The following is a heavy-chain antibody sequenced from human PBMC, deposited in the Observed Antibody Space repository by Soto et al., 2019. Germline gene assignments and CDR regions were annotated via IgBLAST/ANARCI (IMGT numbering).Heavy chain of an antibody. CDR2: RYYSEST. J-gene: IGHJ4*02. CDR1: GGSITAGGYY. Sequence: SETLSLTCTVSGGSITAGGYYWSWIRQLPGKGLEWIGHRYYSESTYYNPSLKSRVCISLDTSKNQFSLKLRFVTAADTAMYYCARTKCSGGSCYSWSLDYWGQGTPVTVSS. CDR3: ARTKCSGGSCYSWSLDY. D-gene: IGHD2-15*01. V-gene: IGHV4-31*03.